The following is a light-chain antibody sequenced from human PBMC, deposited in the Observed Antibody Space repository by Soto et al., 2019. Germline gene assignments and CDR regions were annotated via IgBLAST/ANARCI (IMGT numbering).Light chain of an antibody. Sequence: DIQMTQSPSSLPASVGDRVTITCRARQSISRDLNCYQQKLGKGPKLLIYASSSLQSGVPSRFSGSGSGTDFTLTISSLQPEDFATYYCQQSYSTPLTFGGGTKVEIK. J-gene: IGKJ4*01. CDR2: ASS. V-gene: IGKV1-39*01. CDR1: QSISRD. CDR3: QQSYSTPLT.